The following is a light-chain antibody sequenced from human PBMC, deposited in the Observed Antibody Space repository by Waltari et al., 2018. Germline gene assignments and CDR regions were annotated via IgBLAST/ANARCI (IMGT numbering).Light chain of an antibody. Sequence: IQMTQSPSSLFASVGDRVTITCRASQSINTYLNWYQQKPGKVPNLLIYAASSLQTGGPSRFSGSGSGTDFTLTISSLQPEDFATYYCQQSYSTPFTFGQGTKLEIK. CDR1: QSINTY. V-gene: IGKV1-39*01. J-gene: IGKJ2*01. CDR3: QQSYSTPFT. CDR2: AAS.